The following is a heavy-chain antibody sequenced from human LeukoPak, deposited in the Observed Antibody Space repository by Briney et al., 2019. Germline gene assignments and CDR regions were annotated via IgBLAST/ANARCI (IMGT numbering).Heavy chain of an antibody. CDR3: AIGITIFGVVYSFDP. J-gene: IGHJ5*02. V-gene: IGHV5-51*01. CDR1: GYRFTSYW. Sequence: GESLKISCKGSGYRFTSYWIGWVRQMPGKGLEWVGIIYPGDSETTYSPSFQGQVIISADKSISTAYLQWSSLKASDTAMYYCAIGITIFGVVYSFDPWGQGTLVTVSS. CDR2: IYPGDSET. D-gene: IGHD3-3*01.